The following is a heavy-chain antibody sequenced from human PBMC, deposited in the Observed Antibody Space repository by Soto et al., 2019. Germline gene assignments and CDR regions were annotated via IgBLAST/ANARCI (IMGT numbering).Heavy chain of an antibody. CDR3: ARGGGMYDSKGPFDS. J-gene: IGHJ4*02. CDR1: GDSIMSGGAHC. CDR2: IYYSGAT. Sequence: SETLSLTCTVSGDSIMSGGAHCWNWIRQHPEKGLEWIGYIYYSGATYYNPSLNSRVTISLDTSESQFSLKLSSVTAADTAVYYCARGGGMYDSKGPFDSWGQGTLVTVS. D-gene: IGHD3-16*01. V-gene: IGHV4-31*03.